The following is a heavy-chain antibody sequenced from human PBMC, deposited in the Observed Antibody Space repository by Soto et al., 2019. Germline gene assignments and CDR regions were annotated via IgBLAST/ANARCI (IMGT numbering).Heavy chain of an antibody. CDR2: ISSSSSYI. V-gene: IGHV3-21*01. Sequence: GGSLRLSCAASGFTFSCYSMNWVRQAPGKGLEWVSSISSSSSYIYYADSVKGRFTISRDNAKNSLYLQMNSLRAEDTAVYYCARGFSRIAAAGTGYYYHGMDVWGQGTTVTVSS. CDR1: GFTFSCYS. J-gene: IGHJ6*02. CDR3: ARGFSRIAAAGTGYYYHGMDV. D-gene: IGHD6-13*01.